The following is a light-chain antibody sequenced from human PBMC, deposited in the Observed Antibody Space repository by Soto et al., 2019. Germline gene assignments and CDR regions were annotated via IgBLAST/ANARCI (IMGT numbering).Light chain of an antibody. J-gene: IGLJ1*01. Sequence: QSALTQPPSASGSPGQSVTISCTGTSSDVGGYNYVSWYQQHPGKAPKLMIYEVSKRPSGVPDRFSGSKSGNTASLTVSGLQDEDEADYYCSSYAGSNNWAYVFGTGTKVTVL. CDR1: SSDVGGYNY. CDR3: SSYAGSNNWAYV. V-gene: IGLV2-8*01. CDR2: EVS.